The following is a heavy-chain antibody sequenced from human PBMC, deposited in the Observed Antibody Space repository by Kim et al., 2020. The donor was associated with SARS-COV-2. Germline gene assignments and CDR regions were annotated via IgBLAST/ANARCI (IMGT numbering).Heavy chain of an antibody. J-gene: IGHJ4*02. Sequence: GGSLRLSCAASGFTFSSYAMHWVRQAPGKGLEWVAVISYDGSNKYYADSVKGRFTISRDNSKNTLYLQMNSLRAEDTAVYYCARDTLYGSGSYYVYWGQGTLVTVSS. CDR1: GFTFSSYA. D-gene: IGHD3-10*01. CDR2: ISYDGSNK. V-gene: IGHV3-30*04. CDR3: ARDTLYGSGSYYVY.